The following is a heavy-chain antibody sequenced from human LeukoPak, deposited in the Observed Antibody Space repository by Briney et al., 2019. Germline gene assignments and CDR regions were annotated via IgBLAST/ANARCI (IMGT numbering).Heavy chain of an antibody. CDR1: GGSISSYY. J-gene: IGHJ5*02. D-gene: IGHD6-19*01. CDR3: ARPPGIAVAWFDP. Sequence: SETLSLTCTVSGGSISSYYWSWIRQPPGKGLEWIGYIYYSGSTNYNPSLKSRVTISVDTSKNQFSLKLSSVTAADTAVYYCARPPGIAVAWFDPWGQGTLVTVSS. CDR2: IYYSGST. V-gene: IGHV4-59*08.